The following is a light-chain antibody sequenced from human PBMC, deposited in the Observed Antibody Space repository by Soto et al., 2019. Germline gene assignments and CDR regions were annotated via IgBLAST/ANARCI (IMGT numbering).Light chain of an antibody. CDR3: QQYGSSPIT. CDR2: GAS. Sequence: EIVLTQSPGTLSLSPGERSTLSCRASQSVSSRSLAWYQQKHGQAPRXXIYGASNRATGIPDRFSGSLSGTDGTITISRLEPEDGEVYYGQQYGSSPITFGQGTRLEIK. CDR1: QSVSSRS. J-gene: IGKJ5*01. V-gene: IGKV3-20*01.